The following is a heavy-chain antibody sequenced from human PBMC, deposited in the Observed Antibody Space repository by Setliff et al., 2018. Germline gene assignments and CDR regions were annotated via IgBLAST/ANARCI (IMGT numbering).Heavy chain of an antibody. J-gene: IGHJ6*02. CDR3: ARDRTAYNYGMDV. CDR1: GGSIVNYF. Sequence: SETLSLTCTVSGGSIVNYFWSWIRQPPGKGLEWIGYVYYTGNTNYNPSLKSRLTISVDPSKNQVSLKLKSATTADTAVYYCARDRTAYNYGMDVWGQGTTVTVSS. V-gene: IGHV4-59*01. D-gene: IGHD5-18*01. CDR2: VYYTGNT.